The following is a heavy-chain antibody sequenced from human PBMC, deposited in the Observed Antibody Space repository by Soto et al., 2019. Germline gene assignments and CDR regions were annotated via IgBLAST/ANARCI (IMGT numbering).Heavy chain of an antibody. Sequence: QVHLVESGGGLVKPGGSLRLSCAASGFTFSGYYMSWIRQAPGKGLEWISYIESSGTYTNYADSVKGRFTISRDNAKNSLYLQMNSLRAEDTAIYYCARESAVFDSWGQGTLVTVSA. V-gene: IGHV3-11*06. D-gene: IGHD6-19*01. CDR1: GFTFSGYY. CDR3: ARESAVFDS. CDR2: IESSGTYT. J-gene: IGHJ4*02.